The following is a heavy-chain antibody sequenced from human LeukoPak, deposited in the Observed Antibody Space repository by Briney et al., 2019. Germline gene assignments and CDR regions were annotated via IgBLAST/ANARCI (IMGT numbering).Heavy chain of an antibody. V-gene: IGHV3-66*01. CDR3: ARDHYDSSGYQDY. CDR2: IYSGGST. CDR1: GFTVSSNY. J-gene: IGHJ4*02. D-gene: IGHD3-22*01. Sequence: GGSLRLSCAASGFTVSSNYMSWVRQALGKGLEWASVIYSGGSTYYADSVKGRFTISRDNSKNTLYLQMNSLRAEDTAVYYCARDHYDSSGYQDYWGQGTLVTVSS.